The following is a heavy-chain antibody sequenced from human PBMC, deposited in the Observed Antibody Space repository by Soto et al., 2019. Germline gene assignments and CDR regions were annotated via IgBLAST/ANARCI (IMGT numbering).Heavy chain of an antibody. D-gene: IGHD1-26*01. Sequence: QVQLVQSGAEVKKPGASVKVSCKASGYTFTSYGISWVRQAPGQGLEWMGWISAYNGNTKYAQKLQGRVTTPTATATSTAYMELRSLRSDDTAVYYCARDLGGSYYAPVDYWGQGTLVTVSS. V-gene: IGHV1-18*01. CDR1: GYTFTSYG. CDR3: ARDLGGSYYAPVDY. J-gene: IGHJ4*02. CDR2: ISAYNGNT.